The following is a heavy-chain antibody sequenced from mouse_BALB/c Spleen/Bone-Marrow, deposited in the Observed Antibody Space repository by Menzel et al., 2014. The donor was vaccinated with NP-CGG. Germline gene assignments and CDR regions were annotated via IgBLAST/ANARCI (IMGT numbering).Heavy chain of an antibody. CDR3: ARDSDWFAY. Sequence: EVQVVESGGGLVQPEGSLRLSCAPSGFTFTDNYMTWVRQPPGKALEWLGFIRNKANGYTTEYSASVKGRFTISRDNSQSILYLQMNTLRAEDSATYYCARDSDWFAYWGQGTLVTVSA. V-gene: IGHV7-3*02. CDR2: IRNKANGYTT. CDR1: GFTFTDNY. J-gene: IGHJ3*01.